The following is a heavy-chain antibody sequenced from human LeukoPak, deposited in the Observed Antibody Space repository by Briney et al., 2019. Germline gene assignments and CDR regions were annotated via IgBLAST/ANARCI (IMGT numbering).Heavy chain of an antibody. J-gene: IGHJ4*02. V-gene: IGHV3-23*01. CDR3: AKYYYDTSGYYSAGYFDY. Sequence: GGSLRLSCAASGFTFSSYAISWVRQAPGKGLEWVSFITGGGGSTYYADSVKGRFTISRDNSKNTLYLQMNSLRAEDTAVYYCAKYYYDTSGYYSAGYFDYWGQGSLVTVSS. CDR1: GFTFSSYA. D-gene: IGHD3-22*01. CDR2: ITGGGGST.